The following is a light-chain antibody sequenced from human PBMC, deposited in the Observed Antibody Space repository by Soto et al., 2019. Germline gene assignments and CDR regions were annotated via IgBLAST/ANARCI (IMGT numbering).Light chain of an antibody. CDR1: QRISKY. V-gene: IGKV1-39*01. CDR2: GAS. J-gene: IGKJ2*01. CDR3: EESYSTPYT. Sequence: DIQMTQSPSSLSASVRDRVTITCRASQRISKYLNWYQQKPGKAPKLLIYGASSFQSGVPSRFTGSGSGTDFNLTISSLQHEDFATYYCEESYSTPYTFGQGTKLEIK.